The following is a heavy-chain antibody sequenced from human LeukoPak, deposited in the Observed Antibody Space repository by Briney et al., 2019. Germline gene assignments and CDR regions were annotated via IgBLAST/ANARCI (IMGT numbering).Heavy chain of an antibody. CDR3: LLGDMDV. CDR1: GGSISSYYW. J-gene: IGHJ6*03. CDR2: IFSNDEK. Sequence: ETLSLTCTVSGGSISSYYWSWIRQPPGKALEWLAHIFSNDEKSYSTSLKSRLTISKDTSKSQVVLTMTNMDPVDTATYYCLLGDMDVWGKGTTVTVSS. V-gene: IGHV2-26*01. D-gene: IGHD3-16*01.